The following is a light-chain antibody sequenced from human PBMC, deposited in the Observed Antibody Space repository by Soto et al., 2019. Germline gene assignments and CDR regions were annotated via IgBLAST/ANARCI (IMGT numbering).Light chain of an antibody. Sequence: EIVLTQSPATLSLSPGGGGTLSCRASQSVRRGLAWYQQKPGQAPRLLIYDTSKRATGVPARFSGSGSETDFTLTISGLKPEDSAVYYCQQRVKWPETFGQGTKV. CDR2: DTS. CDR3: QQRVKWPET. J-gene: IGKJ2*01. CDR1: QSVRRG. V-gene: IGKV3-11*01.